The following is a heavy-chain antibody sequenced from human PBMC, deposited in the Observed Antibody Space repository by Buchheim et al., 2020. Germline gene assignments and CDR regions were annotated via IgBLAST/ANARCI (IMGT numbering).Heavy chain of an antibody. CDR3: AKEDTSD. V-gene: IGHV3-23*04. J-gene: IGHJ4*02. Sequence: EVQLVESGGGLVQPGGSLRLSCAASGFTFTNYAMSWLRQAPGRGLEWVLSISGSGGTIDYPDSVKGRFTISRDNSENMVYLQMNSLRAEDTAVYYCAKEDTSDWGQGTL. D-gene: IGHD2-2*01. CDR2: ISGSGGTI. CDR1: GFTFTNYA.